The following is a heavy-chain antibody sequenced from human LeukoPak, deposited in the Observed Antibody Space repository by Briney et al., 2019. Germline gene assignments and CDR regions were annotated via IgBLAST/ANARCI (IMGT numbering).Heavy chain of an antibody. D-gene: IGHD6-25*01. CDR1: GFTFSSCT. CDR3: ARFAAGGSYYYYMDV. Sequence: GGSLRLSCAASGFTFSSCTMNWVRQPPGKGLEWVSNIGTSSTTIYYADSVKGRFTISRDNAKNSLYLKMNSLRADDTVVYYCARFAAGGSYYYYMDVWGKGTTVTVSS. V-gene: IGHV3-48*01. J-gene: IGHJ6*03. CDR2: IGTSSTTI.